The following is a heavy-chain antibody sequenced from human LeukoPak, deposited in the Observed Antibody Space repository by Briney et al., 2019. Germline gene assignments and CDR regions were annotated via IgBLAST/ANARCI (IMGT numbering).Heavy chain of an antibody. CDR3: ARDNGAPYYYYYMDV. Sequence: GGSLRLSCAASGFTFSSYAMSWVRQAPGKGLEWVSAISGSGGSTYYADSVKGRFTISRDNSKNTLYLQMNSLRAEDTAVYYCARDNGAPYYYYYMDVWGKGTTVTVSS. CDR2: ISGSGGST. CDR1: GFTFSSYA. J-gene: IGHJ6*03. D-gene: IGHD4-17*01. V-gene: IGHV3-23*01.